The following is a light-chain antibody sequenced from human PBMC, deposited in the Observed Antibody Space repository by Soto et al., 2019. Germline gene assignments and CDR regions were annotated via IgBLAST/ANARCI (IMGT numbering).Light chain of an antibody. CDR3: QQYNNWPRT. Sequence: EIVMTQSPATLSVSPGDRATLSCWASQSVSGNLAWYQQKPGQAPRLLIYGTSTRATGIPARFSGSGSGTEFTLTISSLQSEDFALNYCQQYNNWPRTFGQGTKVEIK. J-gene: IGKJ1*01. CDR1: QSVSGN. V-gene: IGKV3-15*01. CDR2: GTS.